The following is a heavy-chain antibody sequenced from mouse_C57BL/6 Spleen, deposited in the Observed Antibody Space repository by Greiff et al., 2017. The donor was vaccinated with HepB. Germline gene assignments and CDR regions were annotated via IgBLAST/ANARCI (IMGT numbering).Heavy chain of an antibody. J-gene: IGHJ4*01. CDR1: GFSFNTYA. V-gene: IGHV10-1*01. Sequence: EVKLVESGGGLVQPKGSLKLSCAASGFSFNTYAMNWVRQAPGKGLEWVARIRSKSNNYATYYADSVKDRFTISRDDSESMLYLQMNNLKTEDTAVYYCVRQLLRNAMDYWGQGTSVTVSS. D-gene: IGHD1-1*01. CDR2: IRSKSNNYAT. CDR3: VRQLLRNAMDY.